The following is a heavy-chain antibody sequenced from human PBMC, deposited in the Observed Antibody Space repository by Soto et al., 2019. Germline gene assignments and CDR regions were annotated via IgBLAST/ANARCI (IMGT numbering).Heavy chain of an antibody. D-gene: IGHD4-17*01. J-gene: IGHJ3*01. CDR3: ARGDDYVGFDF. Sequence: QVQVMESGGGVVQPGRSLRLSCAASGFFFSRYNIHWVRQAPGKGLDWVAVIWYDGSNKYYADSVKGRFTISRDNSKSTLFLHMNSLRAEDTAVYYCARGDDYVGFDFWGQGTMVTVSS. CDR2: IWYDGSNK. CDR1: GFFFSRYN. V-gene: IGHV3-33*01.